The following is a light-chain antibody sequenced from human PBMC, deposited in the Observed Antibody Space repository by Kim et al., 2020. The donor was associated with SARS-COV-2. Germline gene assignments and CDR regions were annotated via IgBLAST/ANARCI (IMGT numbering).Light chain of an antibody. CDR2: SNN. CDR1: NSNIGSNT. CDR3: AAWDDSLNAWV. V-gene: IGLV1-44*01. Sequence: GQRVTVSGSGSNSNIGSNTVNWYQQLPGTAPKLLIYSNNQRPSGVPDRFSGSKSGTSASLAISGLQSEDEADYYCAAWDDSLNAWVFGGGTKLTVL. J-gene: IGLJ3*02.